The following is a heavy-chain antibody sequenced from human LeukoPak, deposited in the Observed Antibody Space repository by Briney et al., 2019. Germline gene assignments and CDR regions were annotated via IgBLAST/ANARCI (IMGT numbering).Heavy chain of an antibody. J-gene: IGHJ4*02. D-gene: IGHD2-2*01. V-gene: IGHV4-4*09. CDR3: ARSPPAPKQFDY. CDR2: IYPSGSS. CDR1: NVSFSSYY. Sequence: SETLSLTCTVSNVSFSSYYWSWIRQPPGKGLEWIGYIYPSGSSNSIPSLKSRVSLSVDTSKNQFSLKLSSVIAADTAICYCARSPPAPKQFDYWGQGILVTVSS.